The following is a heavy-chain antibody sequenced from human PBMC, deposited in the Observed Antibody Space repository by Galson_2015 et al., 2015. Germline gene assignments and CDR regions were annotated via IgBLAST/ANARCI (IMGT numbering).Heavy chain of an antibody. CDR3: ARGITIFGVVSHVFDP. CDR2: IYYSGST. D-gene: IGHD3-3*01. CDR1: GGSISSGGYY. J-gene: IGHJ5*02. V-gene: IGHV4-31*03. Sequence: LSLTCTVSGGSISSGGYYWSWIRQHPGKGLEWIGYIYYSGSTYYNPSLKSRVTISVDTSKNQFSLKLSSVTAADTAVYYCARGITIFGVVSHVFDPWGQGTLVTVSS.